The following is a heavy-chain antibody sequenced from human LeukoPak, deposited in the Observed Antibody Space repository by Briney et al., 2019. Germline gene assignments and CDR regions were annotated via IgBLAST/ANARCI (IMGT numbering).Heavy chain of an antibody. CDR1: GGSISSSSYY. J-gene: IGHJ3*02. Sequence: SETLSLTCTVSGGSISSSSYYWGWIRQPPGKGLEWIGSIYYSGSTYYNPSLKSRVTISVDTSKNQFSLKLSSVTAADTAVYYCARRSLYYYDSSGAFDIWGQGTMVTVSS. CDR3: ARRSLYYYDSSGAFDI. V-gene: IGHV4-39*07. D-gene: IGHD3-22*01. CDR2: IYYSGST.